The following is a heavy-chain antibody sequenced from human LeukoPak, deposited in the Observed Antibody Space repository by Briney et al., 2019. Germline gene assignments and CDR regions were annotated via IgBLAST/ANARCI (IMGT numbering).Heavy chain of an antibody. CDR1: GGSISSYY. Sequence: SETLSFTCTVSGGSISSYYWSWIRQPPGKGLEWIGYIYYSGSTNYNPSLKSRVTISVDTSKNQFSLKLSSVTAADTAVYYCARYYYDSSGYYHPFYYYYGMDVWGQGTTVTVSS. CDR3: ARYYYDSSGYYHPFYYYYGMDV. V-gene: IGHV4-59*01. CDR2: IYYSGST. J-gene: IGHJ6*02. D-gene: IGHD3-22*01.